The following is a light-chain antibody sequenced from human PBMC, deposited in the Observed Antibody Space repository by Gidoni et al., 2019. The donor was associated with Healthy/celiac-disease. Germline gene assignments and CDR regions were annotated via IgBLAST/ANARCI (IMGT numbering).Light chain of an antibody. Sequence: DIQMTQSPSFLSASVGDRVTITCRASQSISSYLNWYQQKPGKAPKLLIYDASSLQSGFPSRFSGSGSGTDFTLTISSLQPEDFAIYYCQCGYRTPLTFGGGTKVEIK. V-gene: IGKV1-39*02. J-gene: IGKJ4*01. CDR1: QSISSY. CDR2: DAS. CDR3: QCGYRTPLT.